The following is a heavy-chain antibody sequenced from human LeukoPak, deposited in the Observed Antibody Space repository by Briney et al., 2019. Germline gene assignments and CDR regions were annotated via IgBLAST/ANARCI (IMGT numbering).Heavy chain of an antibody. CDR1: GFSFDDYG. D-gene: IGHD2-15*01. J-gene: IGHJ5*02. V-gene: IGHV3-23*01. Sequence: QTGGSLRLSCAASGFSFDDYGMSWVRQGPGKGLEWVSAISGSGGSTYYADSVKGRFTISRDNSKNTLYLQMNSLRAEDTAAYYCAKDRGLTSLIETWFDPWGQGTLVTVSS. CDR3: AKDRGLTSLIETWFDP. CDR2: ISGSGGST.